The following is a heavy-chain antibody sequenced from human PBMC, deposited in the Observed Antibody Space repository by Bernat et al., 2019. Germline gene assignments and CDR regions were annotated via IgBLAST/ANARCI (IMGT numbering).Heavy chain of an antibody. Sequence: QLQLQESGPGLVKPSETLSLTCTVSGGSISSSSYYWGWIRQPPGKGLEWIGSIYYSGSTYYNPSLKSRVTISVDTSKNQFSLKLSSVTAADTAVYYCARHSRYSSSWYVHRRTPARYFDLWGRGTLVTVSS. V-gene: IGHV4-39*01. CDR2: IYYSGST. J-gene: IGHJ2*01. CDR1: GGSISSSSYY. D-gene: IGHD6-13*01. CDR3: ARHSRYSSSWYVHRRTPARYFDL.